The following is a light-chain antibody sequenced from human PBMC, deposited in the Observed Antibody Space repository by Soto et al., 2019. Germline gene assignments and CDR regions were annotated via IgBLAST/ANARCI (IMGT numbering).Light chain of an antibody. J-gene: IGLJ1*01. Sequence: QSALTQPASVSGSPGQSITISCTGTSSDVGAYNYVSWYQQYPGTAPKLLICGVSDRPSGVSNRFSGSKSGNTASLTISGLQAEDEATYYCSSYTSSTFYVFGTGTKVTVL. V-gene: IGLV2-14*01. CDR3: SSYTSSTFYV. CDR2: GVS. CDR1: SSDVGAYNY.